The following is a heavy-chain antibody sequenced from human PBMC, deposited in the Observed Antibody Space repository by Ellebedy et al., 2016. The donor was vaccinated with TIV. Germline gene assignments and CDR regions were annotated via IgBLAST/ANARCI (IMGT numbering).Heavy chain of an antibody. D-gene: IGHD2-15*01. Sequence: AASVKVSCKASGYTFTGYYIHWVRQAPGQGLEWMGWISAYNGNTNYAQKYQGRVTMTTDTSTSTAYMDLRSLRSDDTAVYYCARSPRGGYCSDFNSYPQDYWGQGTLVTVSS. J-gene: IGHJ4*02. CDR1: GYTFTGYY. CDR3: ARSPRGGYCSDFNSYPQDY. CDR2: ISAYNGNT. V-gene: IGHV1-18*04.